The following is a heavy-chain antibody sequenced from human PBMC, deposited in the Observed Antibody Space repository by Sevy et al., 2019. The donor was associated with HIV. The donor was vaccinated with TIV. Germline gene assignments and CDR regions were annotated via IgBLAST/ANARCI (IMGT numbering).Heavy chain of an antibody. V-gene: IGHV3-43*01. CDR1: GFTFDDYT. J-gene: IGHJ6*02. Sequence: GGSLRLSCAASGFTFDDYTMHWVRQAPGKGLEWVSLISWDGGSTYYADSVKGRFTISRDNSKNSLYLQMNSLRTEDTALYYCAKDPGRSCWSGGYYYGMDVWGQGTTVTVSS. CDR3: AKDPGRSCWSGGYYYGMDV. D-gene: IGHD6-19*01. CDR2: ISWDGGST.